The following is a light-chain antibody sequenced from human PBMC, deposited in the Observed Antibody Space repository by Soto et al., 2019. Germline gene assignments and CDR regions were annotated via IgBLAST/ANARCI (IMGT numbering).Light chain of an antibody. CDR2: DAS. V-gene: IGKV3-11*01. CDR1: QSVSSY. Sequence: EIVLTQSPGTLSLSPGERATLSCRASQSVSSYLAWYQQRPGQAPRLLIYDASNRETGVPARFSGSGSGTEFTLTISSLEPEDFAVYYCQQRSSSTPTFGQGTRLEI. CDR3: QQRSSSTPT. J-gene: IGKJ5*01.